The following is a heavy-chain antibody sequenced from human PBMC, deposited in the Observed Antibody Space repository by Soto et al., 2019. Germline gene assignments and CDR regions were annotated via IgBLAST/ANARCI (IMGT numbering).Heavy chain of an antibody. Sequence: SETLSLTCTVFGGSVSSGDYLWSCMRQRPGKGLEWIGYIHDSGNTYYNPSLKSRVTISLDTSKNQFSLKVTSMTAADTAVYFCARARGGDSGDYASLFDRWGQGNLVTVSS. J-gene: IGHJ5*02. V-gene: IGHV4-30-4*01. D-gene: IGHD4-17*01. CDR1: GGSVSSGDYL. CDR3: ARARGGDSGDYASLFDR. CDR2: IHDSGNT.